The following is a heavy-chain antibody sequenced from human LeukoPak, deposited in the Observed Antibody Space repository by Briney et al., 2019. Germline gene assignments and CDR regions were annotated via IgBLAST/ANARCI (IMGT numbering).Heavy chain of an antibody. CDR2: IYKDGST. Sequence: GGSLRLSCAASGFTVSRNYMSWVRQAPGKGLEWVSVIYKDGSTYYADSVKGRVTLSKDNSKNTVYLQMNSLRVEDTAVYYCARVVEGVATRLRYNWFDPWGQGTLVTVSS. CDR3: ARVVEGVATRLRYNWFDP. V-gene: IGHV3-66*01. J-gene: IGHJ5*02. CDR1: GFTVSRNY. D-gene: IGHD5-12*01.